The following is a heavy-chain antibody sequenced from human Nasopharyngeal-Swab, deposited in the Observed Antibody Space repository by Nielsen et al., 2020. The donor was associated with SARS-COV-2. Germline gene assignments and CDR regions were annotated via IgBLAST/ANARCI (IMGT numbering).Heavy chain of an antibody. Sequence: ASVNVSCKASGYTFTGYYLHWVRQAPAQGLEWMGWINPNSGGTNYAQKLQGRVTMTRDTSISTAYMELSRLRSDDTAVYYCARDSDIVVVPAANYYYYGMDVWGQGTTVTVSS. CDR3: ARDSDIVVVPAANYYYYGMDV. CDR2: INPNSGGT. V-gene: IGHV1-2*02. D-gene: IGHD2-2*01. CDR1: GYTFTGYY. J-gene: IGHJ6*02.